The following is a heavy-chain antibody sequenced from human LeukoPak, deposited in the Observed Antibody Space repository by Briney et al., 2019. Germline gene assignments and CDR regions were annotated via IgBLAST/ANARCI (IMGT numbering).Heavy chain of an antibody. CDR3: TRDPAGYAYGYSFFDY. V-gene: IGHV3-49*03. Sequence: GGSLRLSCTASGFTFGDYAMSWFRQAPGKGLEWVGFIRSETYGGTTEYAASVKGRYSISRDDSKSIAYLQMNSLKTEDTAVYFCTRDPAGYAYGYSFFDYWGQGTLVTVSS. D-gene: IGHD3-22*01. J-gene: IGHJ4*02. CDR1: GFTFGDYA. CDR2: IRSETYGGTT.